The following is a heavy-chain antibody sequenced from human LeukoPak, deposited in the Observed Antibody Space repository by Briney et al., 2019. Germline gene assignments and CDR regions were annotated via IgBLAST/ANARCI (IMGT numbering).Heavy chain of an antibody. CDR3: ARDSRLRTHDY. CDR2: ISSSSSYI. Sequence: RGSLRLSCAASGFTLSSYSMNWVRQAPGKGLEWVSSISSSSSYIYYADSVKGRFTISRDNAKNSLYLQMNSLRAEDTAVYYCARDSRLRTHDYWGQGTLVTVSS. V-gene: IGHV3-21*01. J-gene: IGHJ4*02. D-gene: IGHD1-14*01. CDR1: GFTLSSYS.